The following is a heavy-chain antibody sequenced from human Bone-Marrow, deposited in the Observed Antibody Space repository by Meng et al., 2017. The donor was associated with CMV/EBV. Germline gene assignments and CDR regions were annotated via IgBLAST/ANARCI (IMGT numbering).Heavy chain of an antibody. CDR3: ARGGARRTTVVTYDY. J-gene: IGHJ4*02. CDR2: INPNSGGT. D-gene: IGHD4-23*01. CDR1: GGTFSSYA. V-gene: IGHV1-2*02. Sequence: ASVKVSCKASGGTFSSYAISWVRQAPGQGLEWMGWINPNSGGTNYAQKFQGRVTMTRDTSISTAYMELSRLRSDDTAVYYCARGGARRTTVVTYDYWGQGTLVTVSS.